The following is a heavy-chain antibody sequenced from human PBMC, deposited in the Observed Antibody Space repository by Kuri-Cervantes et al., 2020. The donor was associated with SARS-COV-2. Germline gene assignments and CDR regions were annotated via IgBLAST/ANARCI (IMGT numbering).Heavy chain of an antibody. CDR2: IYYSGST. D-gene: IGHD3-16*02. CDR1: GGSISSGGYY. CDR3: ARESAQGTFGGVIVIIDY. J-gene: IGHJ4*02. V-gene: IGHV4-31*03. Sequence: SETLSLTCTVSGGSISSGGYYWSWIRQHPGKGLEWIGYIYYSGSTYYNPSLKSRVTMSVDTSKNQFSLKLSSVTAADTAVYYCARESAQGTFGGVIVIIDYWGQGTLVTVSS.